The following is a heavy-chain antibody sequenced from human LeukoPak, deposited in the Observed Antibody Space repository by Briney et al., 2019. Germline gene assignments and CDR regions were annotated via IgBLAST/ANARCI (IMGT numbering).Heavy chain of an antibody. CDR1: GDSVTSGGYY. J-gene: IGHJ3*02. V-gene: IGHV4-31*11. Sequence: SETLSLTCAVSGDSVTSGGYYWTWIRHHPGKGLEWIGYISNSGTTSYNPSLKSRVSISVDTSDNQFSLRLTSVTAADTAVYYCARDVVATSSPDAFDIWGQGTMVTVSS. CDR3: ARDVVATSSPDAFDI. CDR2: ISNSGTT.